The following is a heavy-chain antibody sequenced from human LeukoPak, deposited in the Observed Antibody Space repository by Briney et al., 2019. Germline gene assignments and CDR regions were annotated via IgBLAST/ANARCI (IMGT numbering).Heavy chain of an antibody. CDR3: ATYYYGSSGHFDY. CDR1: GGSISTSSYY. D-gene: IGHD3-22*01. Sequence: PSETLSLTCTVSGGSISTSSYYWGWIRQPPGKGLEWIGSIYYSGSTYYNPSLKSRVTISVDTSKNQFFLKLSSVTAADTAVYYCATYYYGSSGHFDYWGQGTLVAVSS. V-gene: IGHV4-39*01. CDR2: IYYSGST. J-gene: IGHJ4*02.